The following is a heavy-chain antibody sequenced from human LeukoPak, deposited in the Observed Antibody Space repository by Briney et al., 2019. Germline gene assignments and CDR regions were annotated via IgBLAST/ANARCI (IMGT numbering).Heavy chain of an antibody. CDR1: GGSISGYY. V-gene: IGHV4-59*01. J-gene: IGHJ3*02. CDR3: ARFLRGATNALEI. D-gene: IGHD1-26*01. CDR2: IFYSGTT. Sequence: PSETLSLTCTVSGGSISGYYWGWSRQPPGKGLEYIGFIFYSGTTNYNPSLKSRVTISVDTSKDQFSLKLSSVTAADTAVYYCARFLRGATNALEIWGQGTMVTVSS.